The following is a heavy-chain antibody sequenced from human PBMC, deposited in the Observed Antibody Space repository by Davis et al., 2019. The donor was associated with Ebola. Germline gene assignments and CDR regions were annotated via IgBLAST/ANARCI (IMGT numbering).Heavy chain of an antibody. CDR1: GFTFSSYS. CDR3: ARDRGGQGDY. Sequence: GESLNISCAASGFTFSSYSMNWVRQAPGKGLEWVSSISSSSSYIYYADSVKGRFTISRDNAKNSLYLQMNSLRAEDTAVYYCARDRGGQGDYWGQGTLVTVSS. CDR2: ISSSSSYI. V-gene: IGHV3-21*01. J-gene: IGHJ4*02.